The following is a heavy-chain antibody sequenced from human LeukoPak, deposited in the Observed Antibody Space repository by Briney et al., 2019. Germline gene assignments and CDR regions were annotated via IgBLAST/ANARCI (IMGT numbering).Heavy chain of an antibody. V-gene: IGHV3-33*01. CDR1: VFYLGNHG. CDR3: ARHRASVFEGYMDV. J-gene: IGHJ6*03. D-gene: IGHD2-8*01. CDR2: IYSDGVNK. Sequence: GGSLRLSCAASVFYLGNHGMHWVRPAPSRGLPGVAIIYSDGVNKYCADSVKGRFSISRDTSKNTLLLEMESLTTEDTAVYYCARHRASVFEGYMDVWGKGAMVSVSS.